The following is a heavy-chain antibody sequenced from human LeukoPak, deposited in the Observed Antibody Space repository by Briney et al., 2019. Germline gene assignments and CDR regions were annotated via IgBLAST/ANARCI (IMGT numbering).Heavy chain of an antibody. V-gene: IGHV4-59*01. J-gene: IGHJ6*02. CDR2: IYYSGST. Sequence: SETLTLTCTVSGGSISSYYWSWIRQPPGKGLEWIWYIYYSGSTNYNPSLKSRVTISLDTSKNQFSLKLSSVTAADTAVYYCARGGNGCDKYYYYGMDVWGQGTTVTVSS. CDR3: ARGGNGCDKYYYYGMDV. CDR1: GGSISSYY. D-gene: IGHD5-12*01.